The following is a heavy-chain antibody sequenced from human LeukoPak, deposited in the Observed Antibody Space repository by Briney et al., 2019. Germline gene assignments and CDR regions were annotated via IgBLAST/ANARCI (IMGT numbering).Heavy chain of an antibody. CDR2: ISSDGSNK. V-gene: IGHV3-30*18. J-gene: IGHJ4*02. CDR1: GFTFSSYG. Sequence: PGGSLRLSCAASGFTFSSYGMHWVRQAPGKGLEWVAAISSDGSNKYYADSVKGRFTISRDNSKNTLYLQMNSLRAEDTAVYYCAKGRCSSGCPPGNFDYWGQGTLVTVSS. D-gene: IGHD6-19*01. CDR3: AKGRCSSGCPPGNFDY.